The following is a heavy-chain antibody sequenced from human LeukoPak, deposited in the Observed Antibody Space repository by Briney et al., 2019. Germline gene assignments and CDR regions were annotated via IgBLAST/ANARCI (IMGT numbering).Heavy chain of an antibody. V-gene: IGHV3-23*01. CDR3: VKGRISEDGLDF. CDR1: GFTFSRAA. J-gene: IGHJ4*02. D-gene: IGHD6-13*01. Sequence: GGSLRLSCAASGFTFSRAAMTWVRQTPGKGLDWVSSISSSGNTYYADSVKGRFTISRDNSKNMLYLQMNSLRAEDTAVYYCVKGRISEDGLDFWGQGTLVTVSS. CDR2: ISSSGNT.